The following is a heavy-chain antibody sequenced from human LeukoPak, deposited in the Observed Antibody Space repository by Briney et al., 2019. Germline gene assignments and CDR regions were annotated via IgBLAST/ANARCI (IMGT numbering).Heavy chain of an antibody. CDR1: GFTFSSYA. Sequence: PGGSLRLSCAASGFTFSSYAMSWVRQAPGKGLEWVSAISGSGGSTYYADSVKGRFTISRDNSKNTLYLQMNSLRAEDTAVYYCARAYCSSTSCSKYGAFDIWGQGTMVTVSS. V-gene: IGHV3-23*01. D-gene: IGHD2-2*01. J-gene: IGHJ3*02. CDR2: ISGSGGST. CDR3: ARAYCSSTSCSKYGAFDI.